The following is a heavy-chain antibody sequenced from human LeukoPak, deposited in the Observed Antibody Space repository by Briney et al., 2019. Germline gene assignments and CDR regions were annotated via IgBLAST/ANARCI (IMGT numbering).Heavy chain of an antibody. CDR2: IWCDGSNK. CDR3: ARDFSGGSYQIDY. Sequence: GRSLRLSCAASGFTFSSYGMHWVRQAPGKGLEWVAVIWCDGSNKYYADSVKGRFTISRDNSKNTLYLQMNSLRAEYTAVYYCARDFSGGSYQIDYWGQRTLVTVSS. V-gene: IGHV3-33*01. J-gene: IGHJ4*02. D-gene: IGHD2-15*01. CDR1: GFTFSSYG.